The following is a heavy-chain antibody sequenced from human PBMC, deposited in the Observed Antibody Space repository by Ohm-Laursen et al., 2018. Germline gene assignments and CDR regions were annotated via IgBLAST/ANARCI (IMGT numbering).Heavy chain of an antibody. CDR3: ARSNGMDV. V-gene: IGHV3-48*01. Sequence: SLRLSCAASGFTFSSYTMNWVRQAPGKGLECVSYISGSAGTIYHADSVKGRFTISRDNAKNSLFLQMNSLRAEDTAVYYCARSNGMDVWGQGTTVTVSS. CDR2: ISGSAGTI. J-gene: IGHJ6*02. CDR1: GFTFSSYT.